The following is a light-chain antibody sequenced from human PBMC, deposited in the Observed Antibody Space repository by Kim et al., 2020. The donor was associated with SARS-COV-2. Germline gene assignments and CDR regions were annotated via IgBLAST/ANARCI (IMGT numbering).Light chain of an antibody. CDR3: QQRSSWPT. J-gene: IGKJ4*01. V-gene: IGKV3-11*01. CDR1: QSVSSY. CDR2: DAS. Sequence: SLSPGERATLSCRASQSVSSYLAWYQQKPGQAPRLLIYDASNRAPGIPARFSGSGSGTDFSLTINNLEPEDFAVYYCQQRSSWPTFGGGTKVDIK.